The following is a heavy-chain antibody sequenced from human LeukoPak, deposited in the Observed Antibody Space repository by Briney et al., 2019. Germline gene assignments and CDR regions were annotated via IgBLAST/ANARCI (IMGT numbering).Heavy chain of an antibody. V-gene: IGHV4-39*01. D-gene: IGHD3-3*01. CDR1: GGSISSSSYY. CDR3: ATSYVLRFLEWLPYFDY. CDR2: IYYSGST. J-gene: IGHJ4*02. Sequence: SETLSLTCTVSGGSISSSSYYWGWICQPPGKGLEWIGSIYYSGSTYYNPSLKSRVTISVDTSKNQFSLKLSSVTAADTAVYYCATSYVLRFLEWLPYFDYWGQGTLVTVSS.